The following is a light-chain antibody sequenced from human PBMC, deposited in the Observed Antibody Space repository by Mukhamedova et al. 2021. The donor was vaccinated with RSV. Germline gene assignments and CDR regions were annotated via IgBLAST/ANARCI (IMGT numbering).Light chain of an antibody. V-gene: IGKV1-13*02. CDR2: DAS. Sequence: QLLIYDASSLESGGPSRFSGSGSWTDFTLTISSLQPEDFPTYSCQQFNSLSFGQGTRLEIK. J-gene: IGKJ5*01. CDR3: QQFNSLS.